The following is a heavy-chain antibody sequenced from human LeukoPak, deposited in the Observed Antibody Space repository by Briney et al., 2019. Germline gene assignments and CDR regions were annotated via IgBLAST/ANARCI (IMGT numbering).Heavy chain of an antibody. Sequence: GGSLRLSCAASGFIFSGYTMNWVSQAPGKGLEWVSSISSSSSYIYYADSVKGRFTISRDNTKNTLYLQMNSLRAEDTAVYYCASALHMVRDAFDIWGQGTVVTVSS. J-gene: IGHJ3*02. CDR3: ASALHMVRDAFDI. D-gene: IGHD3-10*01. CDR2: ISSSSSYI. V-gene: IGHV3-21*01. CDR1: GFIFSGYT.